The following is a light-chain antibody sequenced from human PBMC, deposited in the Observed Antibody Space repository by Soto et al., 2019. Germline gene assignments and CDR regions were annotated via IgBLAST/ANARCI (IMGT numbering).Light chain of an antibody. J-gene: IGLJ2*01. CDR2: ANS. Sequence: QAVVTQPPSVSGAPGQRVTISCTGSSSNIGAGYDVHWYQQLPGTAPKLLIYANSNRPSGVPDRFSGSKSGTSASLAITGLQAEDEADYYCQSYDSSLNVHVVFGGGTKVTVL. CDR1: SSNIGAGYD. CDR3: QSYDSSLNVHVV. V-gene: IGLV1-40*01.